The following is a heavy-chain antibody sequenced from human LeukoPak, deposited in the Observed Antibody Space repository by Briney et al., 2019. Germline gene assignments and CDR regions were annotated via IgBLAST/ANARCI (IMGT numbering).Heavy chain of an antibody. Sequence: GSLRLSCAASGFTFSSYAMHWVRQAPGKGLEWEAVISYDGTNKYYADSVKGRFTISRDNSKNTLYLQMNSLRAEDTAVYYCAKDLSPRAAAGAYFDYWGQGTLVTVSS. CDR1: GFTFSSYA. V-gene: IGHV3-30-3*01. D-gene: IGHD6-13*01. CDR2: ISYDGTNK. CDR3: AKDLSPRAAAGAYFDY. J-gene: IGHJ4*02.